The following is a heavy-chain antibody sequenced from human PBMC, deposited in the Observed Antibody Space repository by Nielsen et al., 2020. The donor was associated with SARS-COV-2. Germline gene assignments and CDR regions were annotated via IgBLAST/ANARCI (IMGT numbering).Heavy chain of an antibody. CDR3: ARVTRITIFGVVTKYYYYHMDV. J-gene: IGHJ6*03. D-gene: IGHD3-3*01. CDR2: IYYSGST. V-gene: IGHV4-59*01. Sequence: SETLSLTCTVSGGSISSYYWSWIRQPPGKGLEWIGYIYYSGSTNYNPSLKSRVTISVDTSKNQFSLKLSSVTAADTAVYYCARVTRITIFGVVTKYYYYHMDVWGKGTTVTVSS. CDR1: GGSISSYY.